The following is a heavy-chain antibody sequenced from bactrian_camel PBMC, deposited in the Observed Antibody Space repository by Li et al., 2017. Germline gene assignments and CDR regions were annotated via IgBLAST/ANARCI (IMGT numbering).Heavy chain of an antibody. D-gene: IGHD3*01. Sequence: VQLVESGGGSVQAGGSLRLSCAVSGISNRCMGWFRQPPGKEREGIAAVDSDLSTTYADSVKGRFTISEDKAKNTLYLQMNSLKPEDTAMYYCAADRIWPCRAEDLTRVQYRGQGTQVTVS. V-gene: IGHV3S53*01. CDR1: GISNRC. CDR2: VDSDLST. CDR3: AADRIWPCRAEDLTRVQY. J-gene: IGHJ4*01.